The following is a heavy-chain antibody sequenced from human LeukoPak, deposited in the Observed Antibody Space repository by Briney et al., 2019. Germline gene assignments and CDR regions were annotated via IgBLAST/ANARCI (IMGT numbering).Heavy chain of an antibody. CDR1: GYTLTGFH. Sequence: ASVKVSCKASGYTLTGFHMHWVRQAPGQGLEWMPWINPNSGGTKFAQKFQGRVTMTRDTSISTAYMELSSLRSEDTAVYYCARRRCSSTTCYGIDFDPWGQGTLVTVSS. CDR3: ARRRCSSTTCYGIDFDP. J-gene: IGHJ5*02. CDR2: INPNSGGT. D-gene: IGHD2-2*01. V-gene: IGHV1-2*02.